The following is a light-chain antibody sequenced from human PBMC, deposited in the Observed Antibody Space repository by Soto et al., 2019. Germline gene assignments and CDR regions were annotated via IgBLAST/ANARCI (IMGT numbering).Light chain of an antibody. CDR3: CSYAGSYTWV. J-gene: IGLJ3*02. CDR1: SSDVGGYNY. V-gene: IGLV2-11*01. Sequence: QSALTQPRSVSGSPGQSVTISCTGSSSDVGGYNYVSWHQHHPGKAPNLMIYDVSKRPSGVPDRYSGSKSGNKASLTISGLQAEDEADYYCCSYAGSYTWVFGGGTKLTVL. CDR2: DVS.